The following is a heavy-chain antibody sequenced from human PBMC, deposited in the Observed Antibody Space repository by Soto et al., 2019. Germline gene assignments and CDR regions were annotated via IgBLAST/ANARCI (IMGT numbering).Heavy chain of an antibody. CDR1: GFTFSSYG. D-gene: IGHD6-19*01. J-gene: IGHJ4*02. CDR2: ISYDGSNK. Sequence: GGSLRLSCAASGFTFSSYGMHWVRQAPGKGLEWVAVISYDGSNKYYADSVKGRFTISRDNSKNTLYLQMNSLRAEDTAVYYCAKEAGQWLDRYFDYWGQGTLVPVSS. V-gene: IGHV3-30*18. CDR3: AKEAGQWLDRYFDY.